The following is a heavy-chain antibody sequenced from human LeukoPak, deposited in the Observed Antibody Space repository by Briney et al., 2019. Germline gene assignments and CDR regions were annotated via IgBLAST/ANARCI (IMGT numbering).Heavy chain of an antibody. D-gene: IGHD6-13*01. CDR2: IVVGSGNT. V-gene: IGHV1-58*01. J-gene: IGHJ4*02. CDR3: TAPRKYSSSWYVRDS. CDR1: GFTFTSST. Sequence: TSVKVSCKASGFTFTSSTVQWVRQARGQRPEWIGWIVVGSGNTNYAQQFQERVTITRDMSTSTAYMELSSLRSEDTAVYYCTAPRKYSSSWYVRDSWGQGTLVTVSS.